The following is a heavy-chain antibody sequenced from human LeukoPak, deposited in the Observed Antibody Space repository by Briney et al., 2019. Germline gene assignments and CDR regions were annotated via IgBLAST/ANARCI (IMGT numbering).Heavy chain of an antibody. J-gene: IGHJ4*02. CDR3: TYTIFGVNDY. CDR1: GFTFSSYS. Sequence: GGSLRLSCAASGFTFSSYSMNWVRQAPGKGLEWVSSISSSSSYIYYADSVKGRFTIIRDNAKNSLYLQMNSLRAEETAVYYCTYTIFGVNDYWGQGTLVTVSS. D-gene: IGHD3-3*01. V-gene: IGHV3-21*01. CDR2: ISSSSSYI.